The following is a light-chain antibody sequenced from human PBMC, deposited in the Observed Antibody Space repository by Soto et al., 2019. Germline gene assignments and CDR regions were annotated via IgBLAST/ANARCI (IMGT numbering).Light chain of an antibody. CDR1: QSVSSN. CDR2: GTS. Sequence: EIVMTQSPATLSVSPGERATLSCRASQSVSSNLAWYQQKPGQAPRLLLYGTSERATGIPDRFSGSGSGTEFTLTISRLEPEDFAVYFCQQYGRSPKFGQGTKVDIK. V-gene: IGKV3-20*01. J-gene: IGKJ1*01. CDR3: QQYGRSPK.